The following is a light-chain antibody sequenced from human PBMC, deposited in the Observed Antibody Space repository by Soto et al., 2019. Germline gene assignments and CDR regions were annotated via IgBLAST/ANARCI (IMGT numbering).Light chain of an antibody. CDR3: QYWDDYSWT. CDR1: QSITYW. CDR2: KAS. Sequence: DIKMTQSPSTLSASVGYRVTITCRASQSITYWLAWYQQKPGKAPKILIYKASNLEGGVPSRFSGSGSGTEFTLTISSVQPDDFATYYCQYWDDYSWTFGQGTKVEIK. V-gene: IGKV1-5*03. J-gene: IGKJ1*01.